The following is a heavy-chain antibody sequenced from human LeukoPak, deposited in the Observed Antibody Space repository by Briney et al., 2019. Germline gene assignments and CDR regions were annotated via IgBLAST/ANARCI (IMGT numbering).Heavy chain of an antibody. V-gene: IGHV3-30*02. CDR2: IRYDGSNK. CDR1: GFTFSSYG. J-gene: IGHJ3*02. CDR3: AKDRISGYNHVLSALYI. D-gene: IGHD5-18*01. Sequence: GGSLRLSCAASGFTFSSYGMHWVRQAPGKGLEWVAFIRYDGSNKYYADSVKGRFTISRDNSKNTLYLQMNSLRAEDTAVYYCAKDRISGYNHVLSALYIWGQETMVTVSS.